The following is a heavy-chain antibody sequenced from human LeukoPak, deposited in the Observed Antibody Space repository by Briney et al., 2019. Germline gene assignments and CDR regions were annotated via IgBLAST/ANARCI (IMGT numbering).Heavy chain of an antibody. CDR3: ARLYRDDFWSGYSTHLDY. J-gene: IGHJ4*02. V-gene: IGHV4-4*07. Sequence: SETLSLTCTVSGGSISSYYWSWIRQPAGKGLEWIGRIYTSGSTNYNPSLKSRVTMSVDTSKNQFSLKLSSVTAADTAVYYCARLYRDDFWSGYSTHLDYWGQGTLVTVSS. D-gene: IGHD3-3*01. CDR1: GGSISSYY. CDR2: IYTSGST.